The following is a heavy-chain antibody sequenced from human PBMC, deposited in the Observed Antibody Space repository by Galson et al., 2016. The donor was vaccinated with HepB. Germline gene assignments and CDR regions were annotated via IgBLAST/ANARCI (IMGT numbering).Heavy chain of an antibody. CDR1: GFTFSGFW. Sequence: SLRLSCAASGFTFSGFWMTWVRQAPGKGLEWVANMKRDGSEKYYVESLKGRFTISRDNAKNSLSLQMNSLRAQDTAVYYCARGIWFGELVDYWGQGTLVTVSS. D-gene: IGHD3-10*01. CDR3: ARGIWFGELVDY. CDR2: MKRDGSEK. V-gene: IGHV3-7*03. J-gene: IGHJ4*02.